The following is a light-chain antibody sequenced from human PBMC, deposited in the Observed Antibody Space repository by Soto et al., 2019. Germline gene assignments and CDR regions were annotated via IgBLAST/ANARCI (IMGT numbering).Light chain of an antibody. V-gene: IGLV2-14*01. Sequence: QSALTQPASVSGSPGQSITIFCSGTSSDIGGYNYVSWYQHHPGKAPKLIIYEVSYRPSGVSNRFSGSKSGNTASLTISGLQAEDEVDYWCSSYTTTNTLQLVFGGGTKLTVL. CDR3: SSYTTTNTLQLV. CDR1: SSDIGGYNY. CDR2: EVS. J-gene: IGLJ2*01.